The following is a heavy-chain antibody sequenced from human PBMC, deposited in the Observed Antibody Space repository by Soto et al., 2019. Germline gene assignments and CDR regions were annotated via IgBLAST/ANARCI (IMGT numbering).Heavy chain of an antibody. Sequence: PSETLSLTCTVSGGSISSSSYYWGWIRQPPGEGLEWIGSIYYSGSTYYNPSLKSRVTISVDTSKNQFSLKLSSVTAADTAVYYCARNLVSGRYYYGMDVWGQGTTVTVSS. D-gene: IGHD2-8*02. CDR2: IYYSGST. CDR3: ARNLVSGRYYYGMDV. CDR1: GGSISSSSYY. V-gene: IGHV4-39*01. J-gene: IGHJ6*02.